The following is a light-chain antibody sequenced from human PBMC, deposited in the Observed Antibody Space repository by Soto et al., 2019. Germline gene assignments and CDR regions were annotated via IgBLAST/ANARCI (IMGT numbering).Light chain of an antibody. CDR2: DVS. V-gene: IGLV2-14*01. CDR3: SSYTITSTRVV. CDR1: SSDVGGYNY. J-gene: IGLJ2*01. Sequence: QSVLTQPASWSGSPGQSITISCTGTSSDVGGYNYVSWYQQHPGKAPKLMIYDVSNRPSGVSNRFSGSKSGNTASLTISGLQAEDEADYYCSSYTITSTRVVFGEGTKLTVL.